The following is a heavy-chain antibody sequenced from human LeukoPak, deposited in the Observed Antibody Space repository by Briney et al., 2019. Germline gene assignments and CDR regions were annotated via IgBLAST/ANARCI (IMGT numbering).Heavy chain of an antibody. V-gene: IGHV3-7*01. CDR2: INQDGSEK. D-gene: IGHD5-18*01. CDR1: GFTFSSYW. J-gene: IGHJ4*02. CDR3: AREQERGLSWIQLSNAIYLYYFDY. Sequence: GGSLRLSCAASGFTFSSYWMSWVRQAPGKGLEWVANINQDGSEKYYVDSVKGRFTISRDNAKNSLYLQMNSLRAEDTAVYYCAREQERGLSWIQLSNAIYLYYFDYWGQGTLVTVSS.